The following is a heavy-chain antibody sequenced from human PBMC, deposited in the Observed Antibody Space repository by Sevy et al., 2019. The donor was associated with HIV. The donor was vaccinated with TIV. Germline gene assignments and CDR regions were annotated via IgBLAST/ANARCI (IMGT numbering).Heavy chain of an antibody. J-gene: IGHJ4*02. V-gene: IGHV3-23*01. CDR3: AKALDILTGYYVVDY. CDR1: GFTFSSYA. Sequence: GGSLRLSCAASGFTFSSYAMSWVRQAPGKGLEWVSAISGSGGSTYYADSVKGRFTISRDNSKNTLYLQMNSLRAEDTAVYYCAKALDILTGYYVVDYWGQGTLVTVSS. CDR2: ISGSGGST. D-gene: IGHD3-9*01.